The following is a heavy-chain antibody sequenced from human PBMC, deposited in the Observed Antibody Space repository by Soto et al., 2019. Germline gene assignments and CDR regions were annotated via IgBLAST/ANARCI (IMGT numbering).Heavy chain of an antibody. V-gene: IGHV3-30*18. CDR1: GFTFSSYG. D-gene: IGHD2-15*01. J-gene: IGHJ4*02. CDR2: ISYDGSNK. CDR3: AKAAYLGYGSGGSCYPIDY. Sequence: QVQLVESGGGVVQPGRSLRLSCAASGFTFSSYGMHWVRQAPGKGLERVAVISYDGSNKYYADAVKGRCTISRDNSRNTRYLQMNSLSADDTAVYYCAKAAYLGYGSGGSCYPIDYWGPGTLVTVSS.